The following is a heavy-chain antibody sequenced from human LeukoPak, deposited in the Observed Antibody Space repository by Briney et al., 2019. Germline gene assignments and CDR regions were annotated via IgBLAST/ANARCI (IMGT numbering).Heavy chain of an antibody. J-gene: IGHJ5*02. Sequence: GASVKVSCKASGYTFSGYYMHWVRQAPGQGLEWMGWINPNSGGTNYAQKFQGRVTMTRDTSISTAYMELSRLRSDDRAVYYCARDYYDSSGYYLSGWFDTWGQGTLVTVSS. V-gene: IGHV1-2*02. D-gene: IGHD3-22*01. CDR1: GYTFSGYY. CDR3: ARDYYDSSGYYLSGWFDT. CDR2: INPNSGGT.